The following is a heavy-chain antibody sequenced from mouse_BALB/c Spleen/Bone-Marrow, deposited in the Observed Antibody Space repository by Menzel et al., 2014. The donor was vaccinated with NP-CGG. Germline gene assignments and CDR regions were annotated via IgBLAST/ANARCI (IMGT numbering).Heavy chain of an antibody. V-gene: IGHV5-6-2*01. J-gene: IGHJ2*01. D-gene: IGHD4-1*01. CDR1: GFTFSSYY. CDR2: INSNGGST. Sequence: DVMLVESGGGLVKLGGSLKLSCAASGFTFSSYYMSWVRQTPEKRLELVAAINSNGGSTYYPDTVKGRFTISRDNAKNTLYLQMSSLKSEDTGLYYCARRGWDGYFDYWGQGTTLTVSS. CDR3: ARRGWDGYFDY.